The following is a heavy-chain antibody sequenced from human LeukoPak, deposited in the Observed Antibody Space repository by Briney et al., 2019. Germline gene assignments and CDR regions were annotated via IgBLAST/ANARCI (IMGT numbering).Heavy chain of an antibody. J-gene: IGHJ4*02. CDR3: ARPGGARDY. Sequence: ASETLSLTCAVYGGSFSGYYWSWIRQPPGKGLEWIGEINHSGSTNYNPSLKSRVTISVDTSKNQFSLKLSSVTAADTAVYYCARPGGARDYWGQGTLVTVSS. D-gene: IGHD1-26*01. CDR2: INHSGST. V-gene: IGHV4-34*01. CDR1: GGSFSGYY.